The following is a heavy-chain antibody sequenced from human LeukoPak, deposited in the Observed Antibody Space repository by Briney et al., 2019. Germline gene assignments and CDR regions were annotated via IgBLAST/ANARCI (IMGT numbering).Heavy chain of an antibody. CDR2: IGPKDGDT. Sequence: GASVKVSFEASGYTFTDRYMHWVRQAPGQGLEWMGWIGPKDGDTKYAQTFQGRVTMTRDTSISAVYMDLSDLGPDDTAVYYCARGRGGGIMLLYDYWGQGTLVTVSS. CDR1: GYTFTDRY. D-gene: IGHD3-16*01. J-gene: IGHJ4*02. CDR3: ARGRGGGIMLLYDY. V-gene: IGHV1-2*02.